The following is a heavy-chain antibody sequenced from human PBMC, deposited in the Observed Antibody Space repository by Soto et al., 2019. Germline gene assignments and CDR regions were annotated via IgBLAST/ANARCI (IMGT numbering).Heavy chain of an antibody. D-gene: IGHD2-15*01. CDR1: GGSISSSSYY. V-gene: IGHV4-39*07. J-gene: IGHJ4*02. CDR2: INHSGST. Sequence: PSETLSLTCTVSGGSISSSSYYWGWIRQPPGKGLEWIGEINHSGSTNYNPSLKSRVTISVDTSKNQFSLKLSSVTAADTAVYYCARGRSSFVVVVARYFDYWGQGTLVTVSS. CDR3: ARGRSSFVVVVARYFDY.